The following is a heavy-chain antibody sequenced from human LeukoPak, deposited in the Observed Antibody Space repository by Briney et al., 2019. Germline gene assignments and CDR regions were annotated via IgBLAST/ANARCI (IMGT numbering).Heavy chain of an antibody. CDR3: ARSIAVGGNFDY. CDR2: IYSGGST. Sequence: GGSLRLSCAASGLTVSSNYMTWVRQAPGRGLEWVSVIYSGGSTYYADSVKGRFTISRDNSKNTLYLQMNSLRTEDTAVYYCARSIAVGGNFDYWGQGTLVTVSS. J-gene: IGHJ4*02. V-gene: IGHV3-53*01. CDR1: GLTVSSNY. D-gene: IGHD6-13*01.